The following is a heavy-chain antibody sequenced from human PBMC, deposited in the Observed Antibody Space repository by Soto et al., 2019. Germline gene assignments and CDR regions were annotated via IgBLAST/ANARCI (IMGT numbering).Heavy chain of an antibody. CDR1: GFTFSSYG. V-gene: IGHV3-30*03. CDR2: IANDETT. Sequence: GGSLRLSCAASGFTFSSYGMHWVRQAPGKGLEWVAVIANDETTHYADSVKGRFTVSRDNAKNTVYLQMDSLRAEDTSIYYCTRDTYYGMDVWGQGTTVTVSS. J-gene: IGHJ6*02. CDR3: TRDTYYGMDV.